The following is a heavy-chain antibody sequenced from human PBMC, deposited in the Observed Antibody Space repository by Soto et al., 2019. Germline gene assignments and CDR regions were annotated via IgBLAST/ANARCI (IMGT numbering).Heavy chain of an antibody. CDR3: ARGGYYSLAWFDP. D-gene: IGHD3-3*01. J-gene: IGHJ5*02. CDR1: GYSISSGYY. V-gene: IGHV4-38-2*02. Sequence: SETLALTCSVSGYSISSGYYWGWIRQPPGKGLEWIGSSYHSGSTYDNPSLKRRVTISVDTSKNQFSLKLSSVTAADTAVYYCARGGYYSLAWFDPWGQGTLVTVSS. CDR2: SYHSGST.